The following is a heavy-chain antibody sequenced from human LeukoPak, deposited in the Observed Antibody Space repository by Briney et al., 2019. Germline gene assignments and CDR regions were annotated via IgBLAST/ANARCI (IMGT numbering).Heavy chain of an antibody. CDR1: GFTFSSYG. CDR2: ISSSSSYL. J-gene: IGHJ6*02. CDR3: ARDLPTYSSSWYYYYYGMDV. Sequence: PGGALRLSCAASGFTFSSYGMNWVRQAPGKGLEWVSSISSSSSYLYYEDSVKGRFTISRDNAKNSLYLQMNSLRAEDTAVYYCARDLPTYSSSWYYYYYGMDVWGQGTTVTVSS. V-gene: IGHV3-21*01. D-gene: IGHD6-13*01.